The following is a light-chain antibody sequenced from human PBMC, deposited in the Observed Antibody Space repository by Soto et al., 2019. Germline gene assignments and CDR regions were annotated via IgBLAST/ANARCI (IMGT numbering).Light chain of an antibody. CDR1: ESVLYTPNNKNY. J-gene: IGKJ4*01. Sequence: DIVMTQSPDSLAVSLGERATINCKSSESVLYTPNNKNYLAWYQQRPGQPPKLLIYWASTRESGVPDRFNGSGSGTDFTLTISSLQAEDVAVYYCQQYYSTLLLTFGGGTKVDIK. CDR2: WAS. V-gene: IGKV4-1*01. CDR3: QQYYSTLLLT.